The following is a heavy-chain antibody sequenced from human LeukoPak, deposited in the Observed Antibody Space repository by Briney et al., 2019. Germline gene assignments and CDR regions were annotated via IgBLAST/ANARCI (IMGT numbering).Heavy chain of an antibody. Sequence: GGSLRLSCAASGFTVDSNYLSWVRQAPGKGLEWVSTIYTGGNTYYADSARGRFTVSRDNSKNTLYLQMNSLRAEDTAVYYCAKDSRESSGHFPYYYYYHYGLDVWGQGTTVTVSS. CDR3: AKDSRESSGHFPYYYYYHYGLDV. CDR1: GFTVDSNY. J-gene: IGHJ6*02. CDR2: IYTGGNT. V-gene: IGHV3-53*01. D-gene: IGHD3-22*01.